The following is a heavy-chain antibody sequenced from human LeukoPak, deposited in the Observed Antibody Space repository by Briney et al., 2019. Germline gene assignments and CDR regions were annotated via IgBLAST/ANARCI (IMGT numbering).Heavy chain of an antibody. CDR1: GFSFSTYG. Sequence: GTSLRLSCAASGFSFSTYGIHWLRQAPGKGLEWVAIIRYDGTFKNYADAVKGRFTISRDNSKNTVYMEMNSLRVDDTAMYYCAGGPASAVTISAFDVWGQGTMVTVSS. J-gene: IGHJ3*01. V-gene: IGHV3-33*01. CDR3: AGGPASAVTISAFDV. CDR2: IRYDGTFK. D-gene: IGHD5-12*01.